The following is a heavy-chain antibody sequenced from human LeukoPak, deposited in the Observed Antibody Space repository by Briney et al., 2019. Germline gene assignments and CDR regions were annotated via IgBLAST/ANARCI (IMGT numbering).Heavy chain of an antibody. Sequence: ASVKVSCKASGYTFTSYGISWVRQAPGQGLEWMGWISAYNGNTNYAQKLQGRVTITTDTSTSTAYMELRSLRSDDTAVYYCARSDLSSSWYRFNYMDVWGKGTTFTVSS. CDR1: GYTFTSYG. J-gene: IGHJ6*03. V-gene: IGHV1-18*01. CDR3: ARSDLSSSWYRFNYMDV. D-gene: IGHD6-13*01. CDR2: ISAYNGNT.